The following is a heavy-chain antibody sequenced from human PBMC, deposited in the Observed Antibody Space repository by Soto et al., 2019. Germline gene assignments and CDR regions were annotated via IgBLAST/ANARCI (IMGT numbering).Heavy chain of an antibody. CDR1: GFTFRTYG. D-gene: IGHD4-17*01. Sequence: GGSLRLSCAASGFTFRTYGMHWVRQAPGKGLEWVAVISFDGSYEYYAESVKGRFTISRDNSKNTLYLQMSSLRAEDTAVYYCAKDFYTVTTRYFDYWGQGALVTVSS. CDR3: AKDFYTVTTRYFDY. V-gene: IGHV3-30*18. J-gene: IGHJ4*02. CDR2: ISFDGSYE.